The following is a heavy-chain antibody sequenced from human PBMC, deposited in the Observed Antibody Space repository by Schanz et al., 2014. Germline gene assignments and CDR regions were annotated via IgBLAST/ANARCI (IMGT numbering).Heavy chain of an antibody. V-gene: IGHV3-13*01. CDR1: GFTLSNSD. CDR3: ARGTDWSLHY. CDR2: IGYLGDT. J-gene: IGHJ4*02. Sequence: QLVGSGGGLIQPGGSLRLSCAASGFTLSNSDMHWVRQGTGKGLEWVSTIGYLGDTYYPDSVKGRFTVSRDSGQNSLYLQMNSLRAGDTAVYYCARGTDWSLHYWGQGALVTVSS. D-gene: IGHD1-1*01.